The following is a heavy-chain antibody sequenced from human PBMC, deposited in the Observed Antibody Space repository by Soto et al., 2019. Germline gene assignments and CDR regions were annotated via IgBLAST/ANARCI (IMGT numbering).Heavy chain of an antibody. J-gene: IGHJ4*02. V-gene: IGHV3-23*01. Sequence: QPGGSLRLSCAASGFTFSSYAMSWVRQAPGKGLEWVSAISGSGGSTYYADSVKGRFTISRDNSKNTLYLQMNSLRAEDTAVYYCAKDSVRVWWLECQYYFDYWGQGTLVTVSS. CDR1: GFTFSSYA. CDR3: AKDSVRVWWLECQYYFDY. D-gene: IGHD5-12*01. CDR2: ISGSGGST.